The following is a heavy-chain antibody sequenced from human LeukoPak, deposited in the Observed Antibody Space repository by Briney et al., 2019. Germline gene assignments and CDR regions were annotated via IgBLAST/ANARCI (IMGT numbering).Heavy chain of an antibody. CDR2: ISGSGGST. CDR1: GFTFSSYA. V-gene: IGHV3-23*01. Sequence: PGGSLRLSCAASGFTFSSYAMSWVRQAPGKGLEWDSAISGSGGSTYYADSVKGRFTISRDNSKNTLYLQMNSLRAEDTAVYYCATEMYYDYVWGSYPFFDYWGQGTLVTVSS. J-gene: IGHJ4*02. D-gene: IGHD3-16*01. CDR3: ATEMYYDYVWGSYPFFDY.